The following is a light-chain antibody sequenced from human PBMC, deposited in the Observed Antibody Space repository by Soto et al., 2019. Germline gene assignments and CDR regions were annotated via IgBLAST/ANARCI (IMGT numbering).Light chain of an antibody. Sequence: DIVVTQFPDCLAVSLGERTTINCKTSQNVLYNDNRKNYIAWYQQKAGQPPKLLIYWASTRQSGVPDRFSGSGSGTDFTLTISSLQAEDVAVYYCLQYYDPPWAFGQGTKVELK. CDR2: WAS. CDR1: QNVLYNDNRKNY. J-gene: IGKJ1*01. CDR3: LQYYDPPWA. V-gene: IGKV4-1*01.